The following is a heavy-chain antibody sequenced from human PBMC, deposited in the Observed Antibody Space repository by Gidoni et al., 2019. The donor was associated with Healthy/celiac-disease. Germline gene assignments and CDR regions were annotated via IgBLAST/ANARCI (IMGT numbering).Heavy chain of an antibody. CDR3: AKDNYDSSGYSGWFDP. J-gene: IGHJ5*02. CDR2: ISYDGSNK. D-gene: IGHD3-22*01. Sequence: QVQLVESGGGVVQPGRSLRLSCAASGFTFSSYGMHWVRQAPGKGLEGVAVISYDGSNKYYADSVKGRFTISRDNSKNTLYLQMNSLRAEDTAVYYCAKDNYDSSGYSGWFDPWGQGTLVTVSS. CDR1: GFTFSSYG. V-gene: IGHV3-30*18.